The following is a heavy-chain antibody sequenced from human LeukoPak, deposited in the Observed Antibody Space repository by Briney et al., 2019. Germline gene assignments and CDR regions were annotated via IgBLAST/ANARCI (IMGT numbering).Heavy chain of an antibody. CDR1: GDSVSSNSVT. D-gene: IGHD5-18*01. V-gene: IGHV6-1*01. J-gene: IGHJ2*01. CDR2: TYYRSKWYN. Sequence: SQTLSLTCAISGDSVSSNSVTWNWIWQSPSRGLEWLGRTYYRSKWYNDYAVSVKSRITINPDTSRNQFSLQLNSVTPEDTAVYYCTRAGSYGYYWYFDLWGRGTLVTVSS. CDR3: TRAGSYGYYWYFDL.